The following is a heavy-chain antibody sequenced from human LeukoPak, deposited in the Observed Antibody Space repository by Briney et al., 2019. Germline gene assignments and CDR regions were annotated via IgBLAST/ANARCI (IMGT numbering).Heavy chain of an antibody. J-gene: IGHJ4*02. D-gene: IGHD2-8*01. V-gene: IGHV3-7*01. Sequence: PGRSLRLSCAGSGFSFSRYWMVWVRQAPGKGLEWVASINQDVSRIHYVDSVKGRFTISRDNAKSSLFLQMTSLRVEDTAVYYCARLKDDVTKFDYWGQGTLVTVSS. CDR3: ARLKDDVTKFDY. CDR1: GFSFSRYW. CDR2: INQDVSRI.